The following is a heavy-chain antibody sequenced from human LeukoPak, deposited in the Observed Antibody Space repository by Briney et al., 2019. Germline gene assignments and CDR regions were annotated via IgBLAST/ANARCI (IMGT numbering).Heavy chain of an antibody. V-gene: IGHV3-48*03. CDR2: ISSGASTV. CDR1: GSTFSNYE. Sequence: GGSLRLSCTASGSTFSNYEMNWVRQAPGKGLEWVSSISSGASTVYYVDSVRGRFTASRDNTKNSMYLQMNSLRAEDTALYFCARDSHYYDSSGFPHDVFDIWGQGTMVTVSS. CDR3: ARDSHYYDSSGFPHDVFDI. D-gene: IGHD3-22*01. J-gene: IGHJ3*02.